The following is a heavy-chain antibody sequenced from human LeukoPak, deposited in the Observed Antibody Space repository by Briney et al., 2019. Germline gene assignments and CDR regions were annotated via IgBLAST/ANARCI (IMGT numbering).Heavy chain of an antibody. CDR3: AKARGACSSTSCYIGAHYGMDV. Sequence: PGGSLRLSCAASGFTFDDYTMHWVRHAPGKGVEWVSLISWDGGSTYYADSVKGRFTISRDNSKNSLYLQMNSLRTEDTALYYCAKARGACSSTSCYIGAHYGMDVWGQGTTVTVSS. J-gene: IGHJ6*02. D-gene: IGHD2-2*02. CDR2: ISWDGGST. CDR1: GFTFDDYT. V-gene: IGHV3-43*01.